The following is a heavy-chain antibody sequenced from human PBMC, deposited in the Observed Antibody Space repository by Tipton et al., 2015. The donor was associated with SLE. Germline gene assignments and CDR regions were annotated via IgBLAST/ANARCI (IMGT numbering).Heavy chain of an antibody. Sequence: RSLRLSCAASGFTFHDYAMHWVRQAPGKGLEWVSGISWKSGSIGYADSVKGRFTISRDNAKNSLYLQMNSLRAEDTALYYCAKGSGSYFGDAFDIWGQGTMVTVSS. CDR2: ISWKSGSI. CDR3: AKGSGSYFGDAFDI. V-gene: IGHV3-9*01. CDR1: GFTFHDYA. D-gene: IGHD1-26*01. J-gene: IGHJ3*02.